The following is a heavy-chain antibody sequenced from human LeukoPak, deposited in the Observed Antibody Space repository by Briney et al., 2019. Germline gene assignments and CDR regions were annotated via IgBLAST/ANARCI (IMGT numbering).Heavy chain of an antibody. D-gene: IGHD3-10*01. V-gene: IGHV1-2*02. CDR3: ASIGLLWFGELSNWFDP. CDR2: INPNSGGT. J-gene: IGHJ5*02. Sequence: ASVKVSCRSSGYTFTGYYMHWVRPAPGQGVEWMGWINPNSGGTNYAQKFQGRVTMTRDTSISTAYMELSRLRSDDTAVYYCASIGLLWFGELSNWFDPWGQGTLVTVSS. CDR1: GYTFTGYY.